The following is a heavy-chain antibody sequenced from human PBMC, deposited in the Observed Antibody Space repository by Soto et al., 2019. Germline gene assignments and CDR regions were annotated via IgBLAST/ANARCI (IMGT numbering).Heavy chain of an antibody. D-gene: IGHD6-19*01. V-gene: IGHV3-23*01. CDR2: ISGSGGST. CDR3: AKDRADSSGWYRTDAFDI. Sequence: GGSLRLSCAASGFTFSSYAMSWVRQAPGKGLEWVSAISGSGGSTYYADSVKGRFTISRDNSKNTLYLQMNSLRAEDTAVYYCAKDRADSSGWYRTDAFDIWGQGTMVTVSS. CDR1: GFTFSSYA. J-gene: IGHJ3*02.